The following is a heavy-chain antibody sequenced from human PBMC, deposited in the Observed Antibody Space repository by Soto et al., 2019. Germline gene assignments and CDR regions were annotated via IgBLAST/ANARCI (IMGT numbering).Heavy chain of an antibody. D-gene: IGHD2-2*02. J-gene: IGHJ4*02. CDR1: GFTFSDYY. Sequence: QVQLVESGGGLVMPGGSLRLSCAASGFTFSDYYMSWIRQAPGKGLEWVSYISNTGGTIYYAESVKGRFTISRDNAKNSLYLQMSSLRAEDTAVYSCVRDCCSATNCHTGFDYWGQGTLVTVSS. CDR2: ISNTGGTI. V-gene: IGHV3-11*01. CDR3: VRDCCSATNCHTGFDY.